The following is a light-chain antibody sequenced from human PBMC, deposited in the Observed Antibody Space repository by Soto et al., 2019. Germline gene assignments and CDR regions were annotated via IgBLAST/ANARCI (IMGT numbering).Light chain of an antibody. CDR1: QSISSW. Sequence: DIQMTQSPSTLSASVGDRVTITCRASQSISSWLAWYQQKPGKAPKLLIYDASSLESGVPSRFSGSGSGTEFTLTISSLQPDDFATYYYQQYNSYLLTFGQGTKVEIK. CDR2: DAS. CDR3: QQYNSYLLT. V-gene: IGKV1-5*01. J-gene: IGKJ1*01.